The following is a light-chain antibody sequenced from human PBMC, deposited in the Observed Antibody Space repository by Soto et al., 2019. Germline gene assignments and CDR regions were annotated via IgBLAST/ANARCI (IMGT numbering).Light chain of an antibody. CDR1: QSVSSY. CDR3: QQRSNWEWT. CDR2: DAS. V-gene: IGKV3-11*01. Sequence: EIVLTQSPATLSLSPGERATLSCRASQSVSSYLAWYHQQPGQAPRLLIYDASNRATGIPARFSGSGSGTDFTLISSSLEPEDVAVYYCQQRSNWEWTFGQGTKVEIK. J-gene: IGKJ1*01.